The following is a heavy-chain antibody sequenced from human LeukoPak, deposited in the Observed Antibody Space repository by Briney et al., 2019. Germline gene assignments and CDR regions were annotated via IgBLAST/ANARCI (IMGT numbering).Heavy chain of an antibody. CDR2: MNPNSGNT. CDR3: ARHKSFDYLSPIDS. V-gene: IGHV1-8*01. CDR1: GYTFTSYD. Sequence: ASVKVSCKASGYTFTSYDINWVRQATGQGLEWMGWMNPNSGNTGYAQKFQGRVTMTRNTSISTAYMELSSLRSEDTAVYFCARHKSFDYLSPIDSWGQGTLVTVSS. D-gene: IGHD3-9*01. J-gene: IGHJ4*02.